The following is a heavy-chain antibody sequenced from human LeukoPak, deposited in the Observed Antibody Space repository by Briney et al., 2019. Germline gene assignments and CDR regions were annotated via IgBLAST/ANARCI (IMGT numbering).Heavy chain of an antibody. Sequence: QPGGSLRLSCAASGFIVSTYYMSWVRQAPGKGLEWVSVIYSDGSTYYADSVKGRLTIFRDDSKNTLYLQVNSLRVEDTAVYYCARDRYCPSTTCGGFFDYWGQGTLVTVSS. J-gene: IGHJ4*02. D-gene: IGHD2-2*01. V-gene: IGHV3-66*02. CDR2: IYSDGST. CDR1: GFIVSTYY. CDR3: ARDRYCPSTTCGGFFDY.